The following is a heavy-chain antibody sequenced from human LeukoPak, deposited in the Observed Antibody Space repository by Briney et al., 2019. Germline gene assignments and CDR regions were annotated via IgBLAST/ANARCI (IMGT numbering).Heavy chain of an antibody. J-gene: IGHJ4*02. CDR2: INTHNGAT. CDR3: ARGPIGGLRKGFDI. V-gene: IGHV1-2*02. Sequence: ASVTVSCKASGNTFAGYYVRWVRQAPGQGLEWMGWINTHNGATNYAQHFQGRVTMTTDTAVTTAYMDLDGLISDDAAVYFCARGPIGGLRKGFDIWGQGTLVTVSS. CDR1: GNTFAGYY. D-gene: IGHD1-26*01.